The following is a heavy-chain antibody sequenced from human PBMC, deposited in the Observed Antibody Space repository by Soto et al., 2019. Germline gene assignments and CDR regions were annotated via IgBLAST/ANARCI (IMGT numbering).Heavy chain of an antibody. Sequence: EVQLVESGGGLVKPGGSLRLSCAASGFTFTNAWMNWVRQAPGNGLESIGRIKSKTDGGTTDYTDPVKGRFIISRDDSKNTLFLQMSSLQIEDTAVYYCVTDRLVWGQGTLVTVFS. CDR3: VTDRLV. D-gene: IGHD2-2*01. CDR1: GFTFTNAW. V-gene: IGHV3-15*01. CDR2: IKSKTDGGTT. J-gene: IGHJ4*02.